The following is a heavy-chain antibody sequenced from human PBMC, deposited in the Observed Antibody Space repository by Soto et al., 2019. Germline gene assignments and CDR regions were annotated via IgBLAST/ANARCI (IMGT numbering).Heavy chain of an antibody. J-gene: IGHJ4*02. D-gene: IGHD1-1*01. CDR1: GGSISSSNYY. CDR2: IYYIGNT. Sequence: SETLSLTCSLSGGSISSSNYYWAWIRQPPGKGLEWIGSIYYIGNTYYNPSLKSRVTMSVDTSKNQFSRKVTSVTAADTAIYYCARDDRTNGYNYDYWGQGTLVTVSS. V-gene: IGHV4-39*01. CDR3: ARDDRTNGYNYDY.